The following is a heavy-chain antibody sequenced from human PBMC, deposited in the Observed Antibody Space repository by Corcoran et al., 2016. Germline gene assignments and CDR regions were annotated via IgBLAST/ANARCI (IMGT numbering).Heavy chain of an antibody. J-gene: IGHJ2*01. CDR2: MSHRGRT. D-gene: IGHD3-10*01. Sequence: QVQLQQWGAGLLKPSETLSLTCAVYGGSFSDHSWSWIRQPPGKGLEWIGEMSHRGRTTYNPSLKSRITISVDTSKNQFSLKLSSVSAADTAVHYCARHRKSGWYFDLWGRGTLVTVSS. V-gene: IGHV4-34*01. CDR3: ARHRKSGWYFDL. CDR1: GGSFSDHS.